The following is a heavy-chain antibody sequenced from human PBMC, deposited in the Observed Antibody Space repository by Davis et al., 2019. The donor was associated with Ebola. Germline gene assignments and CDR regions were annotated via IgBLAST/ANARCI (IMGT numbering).Heavy chain of an antibody. D-gene: IGHD6-13*01. CDR2: ISYDGSNK. J-gene: IGHJ3*02. CDR3: AKTAIAAADYDAFDI. Sequence: GESLKISCAASGFTFSSYGMHWVRQAPGKGLEWVAVISYDGSNKYYADSVKGRFTISRDNSKNTLYLQMNSLRAEDTAVYYCAKTAIAAADYDAFDIWGQGTMVTVSS. V-gene: IGHV3-30*18. CDR1: GFTFSSYG.